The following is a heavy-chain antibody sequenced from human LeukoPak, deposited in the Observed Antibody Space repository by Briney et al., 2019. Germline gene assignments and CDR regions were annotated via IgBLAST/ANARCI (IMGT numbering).Heavy chain of an antibody. CDR2: ISSSSSYI. V-gene: IGHV3-21*01. Sequence: SGGSLRLSCAASGFTFSIYSMNWVRQAPGKGLESVSSISSSSSYIYYADSVKGRFTISRDNAKNSLYLQMNSLRAEDTAVYYCARKITISGYGMDVWGQGTTVTVSS. CDR3: ARKITISGYGMDV. D-gene: IGHD3-9*01. CDR1: GFTFSIYS. J-gene: IGHJ6*02.